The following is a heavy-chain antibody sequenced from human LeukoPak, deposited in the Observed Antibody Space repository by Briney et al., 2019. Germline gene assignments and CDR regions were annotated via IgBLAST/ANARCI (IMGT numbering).Heavy chain of an antibody. D-gene: IGHD6-19*01. J-gene: IGHJ3*02. CDR2: FDPEDGET. CDR3: ARMLGQWLVRGEGAFDI. CDR1: GYTLTELS. Sequence: ASVKVSCKVSGYTLTELSMHWVRQAPGKGLEWMGGFDPEDGETIYAQKFQGRVTMTRNTSISTAYMELSSLRSEDTAVYYCARMLGQWLVRGEGAFDIWGQGTMVTVSS. V-gene: IGHV1-24*01.